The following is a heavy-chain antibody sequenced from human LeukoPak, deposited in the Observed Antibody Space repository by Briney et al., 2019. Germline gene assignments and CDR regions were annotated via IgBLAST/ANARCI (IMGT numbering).Heavy chain of an antibody. CDR2: ISSSGSTI. CDR3: AGTEYQLLPI. CDR1: GFTFSDYY. D-gene: IGHD2-2*01. J-gene: IGHJ3*02. V-gene: IGHV3-11*01. Sequence: RTGGSLRLSCAASGFTFSDYYMSWIRQAPGKGLEWVSYISSSGSTIYYADSVKGRFTISRDNAKNSLYLQMNSLRAEDTAVHYCAGTEYQLLPIWGQGTMVTVSS.